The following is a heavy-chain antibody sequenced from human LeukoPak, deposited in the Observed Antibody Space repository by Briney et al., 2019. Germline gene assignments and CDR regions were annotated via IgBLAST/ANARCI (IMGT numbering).Heavy chain of an antibody. J-gene: IGHJ4*02. CDR2: ISSSSSYI. CDR3: ARDGSGYSDPVDY. V-gene: IGHV3-21*01. Sequence: PGGSLSLSCAASGFTFSSYTMNWVRQAPGKGLEWVSSISSSSSYIYYADSVKGRFTISRYNAKNSLYLQMNSLRDEHTAVYYCARDGSGYSDPVDYWGQGTLVTVSS. CDR1: GFTFSSYT. D-gene: IGHD3-22*01.